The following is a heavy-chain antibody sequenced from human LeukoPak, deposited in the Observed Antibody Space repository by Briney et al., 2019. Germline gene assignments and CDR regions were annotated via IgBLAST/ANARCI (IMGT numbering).Heavy chain of an antibody. D-gene: IGHD6-13*01. Sequence: PSETLSLTCTVSGGSISSSSYYWGWIRQPPGKGLEWIGSIYYSGSTYYNPSLKSRVTISVDTSKNQFPLKLSSVTAADTAVYYCARTAAAGEDWFDPWGQGTLVTVSS. CDR1: GGSISSSSYY. J-gene: IGHJ5*02. CDR2: IYYSGST. CDR3: ARTAAAGEDWFDP. V-gene: IGHV4-39*01.